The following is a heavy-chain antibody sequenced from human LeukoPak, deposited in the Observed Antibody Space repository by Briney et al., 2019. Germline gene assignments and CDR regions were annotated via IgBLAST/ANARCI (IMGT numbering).Heavy chain of an antibody. CDR2: IRGVGSHK. V-gene: IGHV3-30*02. D-gene: IGHD3-10*01. CDR3: AKDLFGSGSYDY. Sequence: GGSLRLSCAAAGLIFSNCDIHWVRQAPGKGLECVTFIRGVGSHKYYADSVKGRFTIYRDNSKNTLYLQTNNLRTEDPAVYYCAKDLFGSGSYDYWGQGTLVTVSS. CDR1: GLIFSNCD. J-gene: IGHJ4*02.